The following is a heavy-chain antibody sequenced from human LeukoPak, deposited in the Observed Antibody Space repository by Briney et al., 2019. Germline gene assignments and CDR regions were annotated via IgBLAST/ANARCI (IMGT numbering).Heavy chain of an antibody. V-gene: IGHV3-21*01. CDR2: MSSGSRYI. Sequence: GGSLRLPCAASVFTFSSYSMTWVRQAPGKGLEWVSSMSSGSRYIYYADSVRGRFTISRDNAKNSLYLLMNSLRAEDTAVYYCARDRPTGASRLFVVQWGQGTLVTVSS. D-gene: IGHD3-3*01. CDR3: ARDRPTGASRLFVVQ. CDR1: VFTFSSYS. J-gene: IGHJ4*02.